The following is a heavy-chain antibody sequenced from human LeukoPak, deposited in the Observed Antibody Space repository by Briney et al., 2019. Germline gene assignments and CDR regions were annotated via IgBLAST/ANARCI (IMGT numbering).Heavy chain of an antibody. Sequence: SVKVSCTASGGTFSSYAISWVRQAPGQGLEWMGGIIPIFGTTNCAQKFQGRVTITADESTSTAYMELSSLRSEDTAVYYCAREGLGSCSSTSCHNWFDPWGQGTLVTVSS. J-gene: IGHJ5*02. CDR1: GGTFSSYA. D-gene: IGHD2-2*01. V-gene: IGHV1-69*13. CDR2: IIPIFGTT. CDR3: AREGLGSCSSTSCHNWFDP.